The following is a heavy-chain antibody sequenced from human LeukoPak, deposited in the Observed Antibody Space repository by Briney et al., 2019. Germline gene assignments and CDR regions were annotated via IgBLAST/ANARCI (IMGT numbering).Heavy chain of an antibody. D-gene: IGHD2-15*01. CDR3: AGGYCSGGSCYGAFDI. CDR1: GFTFSSYA. V-gene: IGHV3-23*01. Sequence: PGGSLRLSCAASGFTFSSYAMSWVRRAPGKGLEWVSAISGSGGSTYYADSVKGRFTISRDSSKNTLYLQMNSLRAEDTAVYYCAGGYCSGGSCYGAFDIWGQGTMVTVSS. CDR2: ISGSGGST. J-gene: IGHJ3*02.